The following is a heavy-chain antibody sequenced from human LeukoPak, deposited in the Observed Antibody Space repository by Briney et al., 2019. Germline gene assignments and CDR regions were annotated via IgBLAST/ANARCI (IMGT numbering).Heavy chain of an antibody. D-gene: IGHD1-1*01. J-gene: IGHJ3*02. CDR3: ARHLEHAFDI. CDR1: GGSVSSYY. Sequence: SETPFLTCTVSGGSVSSYYWSWIRQPPGKGLEWIGYIYTSGSTNYNPSLKSRVTISVDTSKNQFSLKLSSVTAADTAVYYCARHLEHAFDIWGQGTMVTVSS. V-gene: IGHV4-4*09. CDR2: IYTSGST.